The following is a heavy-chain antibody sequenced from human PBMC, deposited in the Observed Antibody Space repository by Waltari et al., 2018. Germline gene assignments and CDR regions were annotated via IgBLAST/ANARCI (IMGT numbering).Heavy chain of an antibody. CDR3: ARDGSGGYYMDV. D-gene: IGHD3-10*01. CDR2: IIRIVGTA. V-gene: IGHV1-69*06. CDR1: GFTFSSYA. J-gene: IGHJ6*03. Sequence: VQLLESGGGLVQPGGSLRLSCAASGFTFSSYAISWVRQAPGQGVEWMGGIIRIVGTANYEQRFKSRVTITADKSTSTAYMELSSLRSEDTAVYYCARDGSGGYYMDVWGKGTTVIVSS.